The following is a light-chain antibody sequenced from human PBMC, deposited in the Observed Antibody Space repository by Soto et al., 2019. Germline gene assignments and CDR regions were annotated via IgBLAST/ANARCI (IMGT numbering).Light chain of an antibody. CDR2: DAS. CDR3: QQYNGYSTWT. V-gene: IGKV1-5*01. CDR1: QSISRW. J-gene: IGKJ1*01. Sequence: DIQMTQSPSTVSASVGYRVTITCRASQSISRWLAWYQQKPGKAPKVLIWDASSLQRGVPSRFSGSGSGTEFTLTIRSLQPDDFATYYCQQYNGYSTWTFGQGTKVDIK.